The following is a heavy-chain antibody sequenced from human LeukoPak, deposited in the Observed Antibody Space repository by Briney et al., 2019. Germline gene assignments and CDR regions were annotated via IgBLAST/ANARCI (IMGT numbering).Heavy chain of an antibody. V-gene: IGHV4-34*01. CDR2: INHSGST. CDR1: GGSFSGYY. Sequence: SETLSLTCAVYGGSFSGYYWSWIRQPPGKGLEWIGEINHSGSTNYNPSLKSRVTISVDTSKNQFSLKLSSVTAADTAVYYCARHWRTYYYGSRSEGGYFDYWGQGTLVTVSS. J-gene: IGHJ4*02. D-gene: IGHD3-10*01. CDR3: ARHWRTYYYGSRSEGGYFDY.